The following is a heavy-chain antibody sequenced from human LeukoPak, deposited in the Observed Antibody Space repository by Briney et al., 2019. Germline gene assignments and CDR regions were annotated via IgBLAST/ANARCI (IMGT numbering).Heavy chain of an antibody. CDR1: GYTFTHYG. CDR2: ISAYNGKT. D-gene: IGHD3-9*01. CDR3: ARSGLRYFDWSDSANRFDP. V-gene: IGHV1-18*01. Sequence: ASVKVSCKASGYTFTHYGISWVRQAPGQGLEWMGWISAYNGKTNYVQKVQGRVTMTTDTSTSTAYMELRSLRSDDTAVYYCARSGLRYFDWSDSANRFDPWGQGTLVAVPS. J-gene: IGHJ5*02.